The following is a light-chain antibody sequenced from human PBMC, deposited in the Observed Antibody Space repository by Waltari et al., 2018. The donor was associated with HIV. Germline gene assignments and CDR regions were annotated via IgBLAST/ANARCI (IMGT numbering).Light chain of an antibody. J-gene: IGLJ3*02. Sequence: QSVLTQPPSVSGVPGQRVTIPCTGSSSNIGAGYFVNWHQQLPGTAPTLPIYCDINRPSGVPDRFAGTKSGNSASLAITGLQAEDEADYYGQSYDRSLSASVFGGGTKLTVL. CDR1: SSNIGAGYF. CDR2: CDI. CDR3: QSYDRSLSASV. V-gene: IGLV1-40*01.